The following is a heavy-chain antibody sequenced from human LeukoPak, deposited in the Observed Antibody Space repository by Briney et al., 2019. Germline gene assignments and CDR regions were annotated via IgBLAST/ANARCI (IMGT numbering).Heavy chain of an antibody. CDR3: ARTLTTTYS. CDR1: GFTFSRYA. D-gene: IGHD4-17*01. V-gene: IGHV3-30*02. Sequence: PGGSLRLSCAASGFTFSRYAMHWVRQAPGKGLECVGIIRFDGSDKYYADSVKGRFTISRDNAKNSLYLQMNSLRVEDTAVYYCARTLTTTYSWGQGTLVTVSS. J-gene: IGHJ4*02. CDR2: IRFDGSDK.